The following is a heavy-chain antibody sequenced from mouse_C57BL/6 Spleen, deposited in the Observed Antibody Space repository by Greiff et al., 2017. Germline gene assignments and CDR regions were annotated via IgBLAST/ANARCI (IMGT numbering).Heavy chain of an antibody. J-gene: IGHJ4*01. D-gene: IGHD2-4*01. V-gene: IGHV5-16*01. CDR1: GFTFSDYY. Sequence: DVHLVESEGGLVQPGSSMKLSCTASGFTFSDYYMAWVRQVPEKGLEWVANINYDGSSTYYLDSLKSRFIISRDNAKNILYLQMSSLKSEDTATYYCAREDYHYAMDYWGQGTSVTVSS. CDR2: INYDGSST. CDR3: AREDYHYAMDY.